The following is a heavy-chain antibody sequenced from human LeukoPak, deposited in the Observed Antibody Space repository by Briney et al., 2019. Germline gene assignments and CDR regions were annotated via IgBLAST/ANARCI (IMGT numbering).Heavy chain of an antibody. CDR3: AKTGFQWGHYFSYMDV. J-gene: IGHJ6*03. Sequence: GRSLRLSWAAAGFTFISYGMRWVRQAPSKGMEWVAFIRHDGSNIYYADSAKGRFTISRENSKNNLYLQVNSLIAEDSAVYYYAKTGFQWGHYFSYMDVWGKGTTVTVSS. CDR1: GFTFISYG. V-gene: IGHV3-30*02. D-gene: IGHD1-14*01. CDR2: IRHDGSNI.